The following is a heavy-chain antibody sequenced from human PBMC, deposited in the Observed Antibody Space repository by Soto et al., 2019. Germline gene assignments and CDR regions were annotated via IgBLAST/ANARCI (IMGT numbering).Heavy chain of an antibody. Sequence: SETLSLTCSVSGDSISSVDYFWAWIRQPPGQALEYIGYIYKSATTYYNPSFESRVAISLDTSKSQFSLNVTSVTAADTAVYFCARGRYCLTGRCFPNWFDSWGQGTLVTVSS. CDR1: GDSISSVDYF. CDR2: IYKSATT. D-gene: IGHD2-15*01. J-gene: IGHJ5*01. CDR3: ARGRYCLTGRCFPNWFDS. V-gene: IGHV4-30-4*01.